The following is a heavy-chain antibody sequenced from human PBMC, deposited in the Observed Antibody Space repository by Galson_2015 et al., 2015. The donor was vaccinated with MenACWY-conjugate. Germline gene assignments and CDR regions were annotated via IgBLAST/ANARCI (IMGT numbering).Heavy chain of an antibody. J-gene: IGHJ4*02. CDR3: ARRGPGSDFWSGYYSFDY. Sequence: EWIGEIYHSGSTNYNPSLKSRVSISVDKSKNQFSLKLSSVTAADTAVYYCARRGPGSDFWSGYYSFDYWGQGTLVTVSS. D-gene: IGHD3-3*01. V-gene: IGHV4-4*02. CDR2: IYHSGST.